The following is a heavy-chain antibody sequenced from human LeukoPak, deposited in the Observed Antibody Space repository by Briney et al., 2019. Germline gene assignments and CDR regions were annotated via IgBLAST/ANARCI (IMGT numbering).Heavy chain of an antibody. CDR3: AKDVRRGGSRDFDP. J-gene: IGHJ5*02. Sequence: PGGSLRLSCEASGFTFSTFAMIWVRQPPGKGLEGVSSIFPSGGEIHYADSVRGRFTISRDNSKSTLSLQMNSLRAEDTAVYYCAKDVRRGGSRDFDPWGQGTLVTVSS. D-gene: IGHD2-15*01. CDR2: IFPSGGEI. V-gene: IGHV3-23*01. CDR1: GFTFSTFA.